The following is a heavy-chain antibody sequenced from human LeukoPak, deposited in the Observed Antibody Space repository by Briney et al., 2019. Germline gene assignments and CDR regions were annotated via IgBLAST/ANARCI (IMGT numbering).Heavy chain of an antibody. J-gene: IGHJ5*02. D-gene: IGHD1-26*01. CDR1: GDSFSTNXAA. Sequence: LTCAISGDSFSTNXAAWDWLXXXPXRGXEXLGRTYYRSTWYNDYAVSVKSLITINPDTSNNPLSLHLNSVTPEDTAVYYCAREVEVGXXXAWFDPWGQXTXXXXSS. CDR3: AREVEVGXXXAWFDP. CDR2: TYYRSTWYN. V-gene: IGHV6-1*01.